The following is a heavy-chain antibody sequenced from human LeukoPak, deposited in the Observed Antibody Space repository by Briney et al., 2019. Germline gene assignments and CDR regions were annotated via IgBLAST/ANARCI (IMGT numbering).Heavy chain of an antibody. V-gene: IGHV3-7*01. CDR1: GFTFSNAW. Sequence: GGSLRLSCAASGFTFSNAWMSWVRQAPGKGLEWVANIKQDGSEKYYVDSVKGRFTISRDNAKNSLYLQMNSLRAEDTAVYYCARDLYRIVVVPHYFDYWGQGTLVTVSS. CDR2: IKQDGSEK. CDR3: ARDLYRIVVVPHYFDY. D-gene: IGHD3-22*01. J-gene: IGHJ4*02.